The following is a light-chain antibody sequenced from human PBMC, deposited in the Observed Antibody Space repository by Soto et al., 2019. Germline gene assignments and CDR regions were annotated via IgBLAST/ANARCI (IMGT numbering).Light chain of an antibody. J-gene: IGLJ7*01. CDR1: SSNIGSNT. CDR3: AAWDDSLNGHAV. Sequence: QSVLTQPPSASGTPGQRVTISCSGSSSNIGSNTVNWYQQLPGTAPKLLIYSNNQRPSGVPDRFSGSKSGTSASLAISGLQSDDAADYYCAAWDDSLNGHAVFGGGTQLTVL. V-gene: IGLV1-44*01. CDR2: SNN.